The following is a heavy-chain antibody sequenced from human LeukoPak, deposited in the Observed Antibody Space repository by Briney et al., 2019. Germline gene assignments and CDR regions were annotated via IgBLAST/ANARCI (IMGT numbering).Heavy chain of an antibody. D-gene: IGHD3-22*01. V-gene: IGHV4-4*07. CDR2: IYTSGST. J-gene: IGHJ4*02. CDR1: GGSISSYY. Sequence: SETLSLTCTVSGGSISSYYWRWIRQPAGKGLEWIGRIYTSGSTNYNPSLKSRVTMSVDTSKNQFSLKLSSVTAADTAVYYCARCSDYYDSLYFDYWGQGTLVTVSS. CDR3: ARCSDYYDSLYFDY.